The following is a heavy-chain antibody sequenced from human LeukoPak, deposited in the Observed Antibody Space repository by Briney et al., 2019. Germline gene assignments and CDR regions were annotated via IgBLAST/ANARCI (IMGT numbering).Heavy chain of an antibody. CDR1: ELSLSLYA. CDR3: ARDGGYSYGYAAPEYYYYGMDV. J-gene: IGHJ6*02. D-gene: IGHD5-18*01. Sequence: GGSLRLSCVASELSLSLYAMAWVRQAPGKGLEWVANIKQDGSEKYYVDSVKGRFTISRDSAKNSLYLQMNSLRAEDTAVYYCARDGGYSYGYAAPEYYYYGMDVWGQGTTVTVSS. CDR2: IKQDGSEK. V-gene: IGHV3-7*03.